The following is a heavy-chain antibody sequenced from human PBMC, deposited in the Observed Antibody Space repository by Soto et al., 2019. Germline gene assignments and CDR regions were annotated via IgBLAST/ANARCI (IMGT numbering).Heavy chain of an antibody. Sequence: QVQLQESGPGLVKPSETLSLTCTVSGGSVSSGSYYWSWIRQPPGKGLEWIGYIYYSGSTNYNPSLQSRVTIAVDTSKNQFSLKLSSVTAADTAVYYCARDNCGGDCYHFDCWGQGTLVTVSS. CDR2: IYYSGST. CDR3: ARDNCGGDCYHFDC. V-gene: IGHV4-61*01. D-gene: IGHD2-21*02. CDR1: GGSVSSGSYY. J-gene: IGHJ4*02.